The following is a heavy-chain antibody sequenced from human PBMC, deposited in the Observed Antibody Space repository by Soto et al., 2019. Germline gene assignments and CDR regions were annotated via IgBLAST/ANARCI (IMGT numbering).Heavy chain of an antibody. CDR1: GGSISSSSYY. CDR2: IHHSWGS. Sequence: SETLSLTCTVSGGSISSSSYYWGWIRQPPGKGLEWIGSIHHSWGSSYNPSLQSRVAISLDTSKSQFSLKVTSVTATDTAVYYCARQGFGPLHGLVDVWGQGTTVTVSS. CDR3: ARQGFGPLHGLVDV. D-gene: IGHD3-10*01. J-gene: IGHJ6*02. V-gene: IGHV4-39*01.